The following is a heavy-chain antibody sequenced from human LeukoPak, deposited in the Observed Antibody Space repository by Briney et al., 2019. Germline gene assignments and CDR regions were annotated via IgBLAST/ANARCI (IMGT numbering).Heavy chain of an antibody. V-gene: IGHV4-38-2*02. Sequence: SETLSLTCTVSGYSISNGYYWGWIRQPPGKGLEWIGSIYHSGSTYYNPSLKSRVTISVDTSKNQFSLKLSSVTAADTAVYYCARTRYYYNSRSYGAPYYFDYWGQGTLVTVSS. J-gene: IGHJ4*02. D-gene: IGHD3-10*01. CDR3: ARTRYYYNSRSYGAPYYFDY. CDR1: GYSISNGYY. CDR2: IYHSGST.